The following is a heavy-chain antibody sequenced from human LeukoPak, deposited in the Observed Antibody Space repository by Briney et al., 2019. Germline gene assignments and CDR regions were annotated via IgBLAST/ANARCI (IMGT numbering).Heavy chain of an antibody. Sequence: SETLSLTCTVSGGSISSSSYYWGWIRQPPGKGLEWIGSIYYSGSAYYNPSLKSRVTISVDTSKNQFSLKLSSVTAADTAVYYCARTHYSSVYWGQGTLVTVSS. J-gene: IGHJ4*02. D-gene: IGHD6-19*01. V-gene: IGHV4-39*01. CDR2: IYYSGSA. CDR1: GGSISSSSYY. CDR3: ARTHYSSVY.